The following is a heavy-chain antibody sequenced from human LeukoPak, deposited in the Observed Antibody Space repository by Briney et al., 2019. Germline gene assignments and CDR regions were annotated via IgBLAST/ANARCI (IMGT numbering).Heavy chain of an antibody. D-gene: IGHD2-2*01. CDR1: GGSFSGYY. Sequence: SETLSLTCAVYGGSFSGYYWSWIRQPPGKGLEWIGEINHSGSTNHNPSLKSRVTISVDTSKNQFSLKLSSVTAADTAAYYCARGGQYAKEYYFDYWGQGTLVTVSS. CDR2: INHSGST. V-gene: IGHV4-34*01. CDR3: ARGGQYAKEYYFDY. J-gene: IGHJ4*02.